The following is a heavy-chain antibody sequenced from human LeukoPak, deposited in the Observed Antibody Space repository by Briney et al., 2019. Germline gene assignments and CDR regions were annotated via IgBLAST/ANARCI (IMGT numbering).Heavy chain of an antibody. CDR2: INPSGGST. Sequence: ASVKVSCKTSGYTFTDYYIHWVRQAPGQGLEWMGIINPSGGSTSYAQKFQGRVTMTRDMSTSTVYMELSSLRSEDTAVYYCARGTVATIPLYYFDYWGQGTLVTVSS. CDR1: GYTFTDYY. CDR3: ARGTVATIPLYYFDY. D-gene: IGHD5-12*01. V-gene: IGHV1-46*01. J-gene: IGHJ4*02.